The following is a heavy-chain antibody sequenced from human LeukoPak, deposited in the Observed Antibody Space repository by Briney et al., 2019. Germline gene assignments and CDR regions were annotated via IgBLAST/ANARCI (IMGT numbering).Heavy chain of an antibody. CDR3: ARQGVTISNWFDP. J-gene: IGHJ5*02. CDR1: GYSFTSYW. V-gene: IGHV5-51*01. Sequence: GESLKISCKGSGYSFTSYWIGWVRQMPGKGLEWMGIIYPGDSHTRYSPSFQGQVTISADKSINTAYLQWSSLKTSDTAMYYCARQGVTISNWFDPWGQGTRVTVSS. D-gene: IGHD3-3*01. CDR2: IYPGDSHT.